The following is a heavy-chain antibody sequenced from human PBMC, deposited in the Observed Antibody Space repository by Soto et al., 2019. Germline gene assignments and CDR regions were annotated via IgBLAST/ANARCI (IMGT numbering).Heavy chain of an antibody. CDR2: IWYDGSNQ. J-gene: IGHJ4*02. D-gene: IGHD2-21*02. Sequence: QVQLVESGGGVVQPGRSLRLSCVASGFSFTTYGLHWVRQAPGKGLEWVAGIWYDGSNQYYADSVKGRFTISRDNSKNILYLEMNSMRVEDTAVYYCVKDHCGGDCYSDPYFDYWGQGTLVTVSS. V-gene: IGHV3-33*06. CDR1: GFSFTTYG. CDR3: VKDHCGGDCYSDPYFDY.